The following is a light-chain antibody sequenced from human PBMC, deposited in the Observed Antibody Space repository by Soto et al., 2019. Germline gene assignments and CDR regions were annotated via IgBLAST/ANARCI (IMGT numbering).Light chain of an antibody. Sequence: EIVLTQSPATLSLSPGERATLSCRASQSVSSCLAWYQQKPGQAPRLLIYGASNRATGTPARFSGSGSGTDFTFTISSLAPEDFAVYYCQKCVSWPRAFGQGTKLEIK. V-gene: IGKV3-11*01. CDR2: GAS. J-gene: IGKJ2*01. CDR1: QSVSSC. CDR3: QKCVSWPRA.